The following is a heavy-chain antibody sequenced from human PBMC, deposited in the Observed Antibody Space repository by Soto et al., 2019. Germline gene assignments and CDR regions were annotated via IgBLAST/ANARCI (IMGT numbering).Heavy chain of an antibody. CDR3: ASNSGSYLTGDFDY. Sequence: GGSLRLSCAASGFTVSSNYMSWVRQAPGKGLERVSVIYSGGSTYYADSVKGRFTISRDNSKNTLYLQMNSLRAEDTAVYYCASNSGSYLTGDFDYWGQGTLVTVSS. J-gene: IGHJ4*02. V-gene: IGHV3-53*01. D-gene: IGHD1-26*01. CDR2: IYSGGST. CDR1: GFTVSSNY.